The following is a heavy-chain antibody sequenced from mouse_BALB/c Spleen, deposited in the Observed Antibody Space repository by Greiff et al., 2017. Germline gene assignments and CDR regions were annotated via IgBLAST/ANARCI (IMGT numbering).Heavy chain of an antibody. Sequence: VHLVESGAELMKPGASVKISCKATGYTFSSYWIEWVKQRPGQGLEWIGQIYPGDGDTNYNGKFKGKATLTADKSSSTAYMQLSSLTSEDSAVYFCARSPYGTQGDYWGQGTTLTVSS. D-gene: IGHD2-1*01. CDR1: GYTFSSYW. CDR3: ARSPYGTQGDY. V-gene: IGHV1-80*01. CDR2: IYPGDGDT. J-gene: IGHJ2*01.